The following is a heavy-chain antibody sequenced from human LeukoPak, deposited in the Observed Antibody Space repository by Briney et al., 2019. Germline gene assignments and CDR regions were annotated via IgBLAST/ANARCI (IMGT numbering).Heavy chain of an antibody. Sequence: GGSLRLSCTASGFTFSSYSMNWVRQAPGKGLEWVSSLSSSSSYIYYADSVKGRFTISGDNSKNTLYLQMNSLRAEDTAVYYCAKEAFNWLRSHYYGVDVWGQGTTVTVSS. J-gene: IGHJ6*02. CDR3: AKEAFNWLRSHYYGVDV. CDR1: GFTFSSYS. V-gene: IGHV3-21*04. CDR2: LSSSSSYI. D-gene: IGHD5-12*01.